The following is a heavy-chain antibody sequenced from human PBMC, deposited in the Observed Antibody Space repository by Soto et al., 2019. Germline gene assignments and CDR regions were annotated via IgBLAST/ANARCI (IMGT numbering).Heavy chain of an antibody. D-gene: IGHD2-2*01. Sequence: PSETLSLTCTVSGGSISSSRCHWGWIRQPPGKGLEWIASIKYSGTTFYNPSLKSRVTLSVDTSKNQFSLKVSSVTVADTAVYYCARLGGYCSSTSCYGYYGMDVWGQGTTVTVSS. V-gene: IGHV4-39*01. CDR3: ARLGGYCSSTSCYGYYGMDV. CDR1: GGSISSSRCH. J-gene: IGHJ6*02. CDR2: IKYSGTT.